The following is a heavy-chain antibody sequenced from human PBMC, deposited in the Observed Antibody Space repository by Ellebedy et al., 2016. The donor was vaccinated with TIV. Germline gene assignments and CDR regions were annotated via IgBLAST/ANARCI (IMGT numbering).Heavy chain of an antibody. J-gene: IGHJ4*02. V-gene: IGHV3-21*01. Sequence: PGGSLRLSCAASGFTFRSYSMNWVRQAPGKGLEWVSSISSSTSYIYYADSVKGRFTISRDNAKNSLYLQMNSLRAEATAVYYCARRVGASDDYWGQGTLVTVSS. CDR2: ISSSTSYI. CDR3: ARRVGASDDY. CDR1: GFTFRSYS. D-gene: IGHD1-26*01.